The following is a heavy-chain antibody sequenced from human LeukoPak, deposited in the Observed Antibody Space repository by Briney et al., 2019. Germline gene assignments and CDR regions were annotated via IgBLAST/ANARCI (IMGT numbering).Heavy chain of an antibody. D-gene: IGHD6-13*01. CDR1: GFTFSSYG. CDR2: ISYDGSNK. V-gene: IGHV3-30*03. CDR3: ARDRGSSWTPDY. J-gene: IGHJ4*02. Sequence: GRSLRLSCAASGFTFSSYGMHWVRQAPGKGLEWVAVISYDGSNKYYADSVKGRFTISRDNSKNTLYLQMNSLRAEDTAVYYCARDRGSSWTPDYWGQGTLVTVSS.